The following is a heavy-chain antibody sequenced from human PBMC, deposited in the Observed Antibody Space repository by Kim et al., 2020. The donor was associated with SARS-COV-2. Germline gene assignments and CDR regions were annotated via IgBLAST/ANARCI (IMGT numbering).Heavy chain of an antibody. D-gene: IGHD6-6*01. CDR3: ARCSARPKNWFDP. J-gene: IGHJ5*02. V-gene: IGHV1-18*01. Sequence: SAQKLQGRDTMTTDTSTSTAYMELRSLRSDDTAVYYCARCSARPKNWFDPWGQGTLVTVSS.